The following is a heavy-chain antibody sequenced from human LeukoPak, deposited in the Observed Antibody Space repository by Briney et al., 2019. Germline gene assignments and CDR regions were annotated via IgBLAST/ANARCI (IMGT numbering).Heavy chain of an antibody. Sequence: SETLSLTCAVYGGSFSGYYWRWIRQPPGKGLEWIGEINHRGSTNYSPSLKSRVTISVDTSKNQFSLMLSSVTAADTAVYYCARASSSNRNVLRNYYYMDVWGKGTTVIVSS. D-gene: IGHD2-2*01. J-gene: IGHJ6*03. CDR3: ARASSSNRNVLRNYYYMDV. V-gene: IGHV4-34*01. CDR2: INHRGST. CDR1: GGSFSGYY.